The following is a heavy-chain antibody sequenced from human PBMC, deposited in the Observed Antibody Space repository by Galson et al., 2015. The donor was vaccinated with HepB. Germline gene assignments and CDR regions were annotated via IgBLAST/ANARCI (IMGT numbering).Heavy chain of an antibody. J-gene: IGHJ6*02. CDR2: VYYSGVT. Sequence: SETLSLTCPVSGASTSSSSYYWNWVRQSPGKGLEWIGSVYYSGVTYYNPSLKSRVTISVDTSKNQFSLRVSSVTAADTAMYYCARALGGSYFYGMDVWGQGTTVTVSS. D-gene: IGHD3-16*02. CDR3: ARALGGSYFYGMDV. CDR1: GASTSSSSYY. V-gene: IGHV4-39*01.